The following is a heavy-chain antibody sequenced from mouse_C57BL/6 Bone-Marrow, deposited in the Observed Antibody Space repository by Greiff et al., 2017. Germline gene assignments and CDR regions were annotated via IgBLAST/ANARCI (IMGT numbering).Heavy chain of an antibody. J-gene: IGHJ3*01. CDR1: GYTFTSYW. CDR2: IDPSDSYT. Sequence: QVQLQQPGAELVRPGTSVKLSCKASGYTFTSYWMHWVKQRPGQGLEWIGVIDPSDSYTNYNQKFKGKATLTVDTSSSTAYMQLSSLTSEVSAVYYCGRFAYWGQGTLVTVSA. CDR3: GRFAY. V-gene: IGHV1-59*01.